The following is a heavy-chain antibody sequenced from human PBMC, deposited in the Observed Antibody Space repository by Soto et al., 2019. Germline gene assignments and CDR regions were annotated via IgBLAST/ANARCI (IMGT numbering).Heavy chain of an antibody. CDR3: ARGILWFGELNFDY. D-gene: IGHD3-10*01. Sequence: SDTLSLTCTVSGGSISSYYWSWIRQPAGKGLEWIGRIYTSGSTNYNPSLKSRVTMSVDTSKNQFSLKLSSVTAADTAVYYCARGILWFGELNFDYWGQGXLVTVYS. J-gene: IGHJ4*02. CDR2: IYTSGST. V-gene: IGHV4-4*07. CDR1: GGSISSYY.